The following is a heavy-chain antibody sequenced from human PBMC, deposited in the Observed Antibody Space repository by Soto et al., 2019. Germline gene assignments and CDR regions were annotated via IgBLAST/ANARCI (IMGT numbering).Heavy chain of an antibody. J-gene: IGHJ5*02. D-gene: IGHD2-2*01. V-gene: IGHV1-2*02. Sequence: ASVKVSCKASGYTFTGYYMHWVRQAPGQGLEWMGWINPNSGGTNYAQKFQGRVTMTRDTSISTAYMELSRLRSDDTAVYYCARVSAYGLGYCSSTSCPGWFDPWGQGTLVTVSS. CDR2: INPNSGGT. CDR1: GYTFTGYY. CDR3: ARVSAYGLGYCSSTSCPGWFDP.